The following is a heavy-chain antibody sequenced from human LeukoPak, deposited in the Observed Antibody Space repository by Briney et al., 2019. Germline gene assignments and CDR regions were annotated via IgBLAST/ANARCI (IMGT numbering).Heavy chain of an antibody. CDR1: GFTFSSYA. J-gene: IGHJ4*02. CDR2: IRGSGDSS. Sequence: GGSLRLSCAASGFTFSSYAMTWVRQAPGEGLEWVSSIRGSGDSSYYADSVKGRFTISRDNSKSTLFLQMNSLRVEDTAVYYCAKDRSDTDMVYVFDYWGQGTLVTVSS. D-gene: IGHD5-18*01. V-gene: IGHV3-23*01. CDR3: AKDRSDTDMVYVFDY.